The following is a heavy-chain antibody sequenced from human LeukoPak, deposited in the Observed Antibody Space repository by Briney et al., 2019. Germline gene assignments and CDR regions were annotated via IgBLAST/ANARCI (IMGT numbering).Heavy chain of an antibody. CDR2: IYHSGST. CDR3: ARGPRRYCSSTSCSNYYGMDV. D-gene: IGHD2-2*01. Sequence: SETLSLTCTVSGGSISSYYWSWIRQPPGKGLEWIGYIYHSGSTYYNPSLKSRVTISVDRSKNQFSLKLSSVTAADTAVYYCARGPRRYCSSTSCSNYYGMDVWGQGTTVTVSS. CDR1: GGSISSYY. J-gene: IGHJ6*02. V-gene: IGHV4-59*12.